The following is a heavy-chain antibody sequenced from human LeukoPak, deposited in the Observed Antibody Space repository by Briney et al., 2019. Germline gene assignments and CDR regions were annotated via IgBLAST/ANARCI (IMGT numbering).Heavy chain of an antibody. J-gene: IGHJ5*02. Sequence: GGSLRLSCLASGFIFKSYALSWVRQAPGKGLEWVSGISGGGENTFYADSVKGRLTISRDNSKNTLYLQLNSLRAEDTAVYYCAREIDYDFWSGYRNWFDPWGQGTLVTVSS. CDR3: AREIDYDFWSGYRNWFDP. D-gene: IGHD3-3*01. CDR1: GFIFKSYA. CDR2: ISGGGENT. V-gene: IGHV3-23*01.